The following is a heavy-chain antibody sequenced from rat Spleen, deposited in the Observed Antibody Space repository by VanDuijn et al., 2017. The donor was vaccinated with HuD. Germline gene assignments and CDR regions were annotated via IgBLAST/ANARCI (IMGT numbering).Heavy chain of an antibody. J-gene: IGHJ2*01. V-gene: IGHV5-31*01. CDR2: IPNTGGST. D-gene: IGHD5-1*01. Sequence: EVQLVESGGGLVQPGRSLKLSCVASGFTFNNYWMTWIRQAPGKGLEWVASIPNTGGSTYYRDSVKGRFTISRYNAKSSLYLQMYSLRSEDTSTYYCATEGAYFDYWGQGVMVTVSS. CDR3: ATEGAYFDY. CDR1: GFTFNNYW.